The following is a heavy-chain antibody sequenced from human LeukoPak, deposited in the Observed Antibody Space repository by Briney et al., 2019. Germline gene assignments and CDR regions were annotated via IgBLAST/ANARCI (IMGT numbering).Heavy chain of an antibody. CDR3: ARNPYYYDSSGHHDY. D-gene: IGHD3-22*01. CDR2: IYSGGST. J-gene: IGHJ4*02. CDR1: GFTVSSNY. V-gene: IGHV3-53*01. Sequence: RGSLRLSCAASGFTVSSNYMSWVRQAPGKRLEWVSVIYSGGSTYYADSVKGQFTISRDNSKNTLYLQMNSLRAEDTAVYYCARNPYYYDSSGHHDYWGQGTLVTVSS.